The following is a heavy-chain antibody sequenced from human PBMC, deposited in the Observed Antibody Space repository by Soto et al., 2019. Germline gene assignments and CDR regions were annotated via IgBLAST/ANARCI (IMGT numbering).Heavy chain of an antibody. Sequence: EVQLLESGGGLVQPGGSLRLSCAASGFTFSTYAMSWVRQAPGKGLEWVAGLVGSGGGISYADSVKGRFTISRDNSNNMLYLQMRSLRVEDTAVYYCAKDRHPDGLWPFDHWGQGTLVTVSS. CDR1: GFTFSTYA. J-gene: IGHJ4*02. D-gene: IGHD2-8*01. V-gene: IGHV3-23*01. CDR3: AKDRHPDGLWPFDH. CDR2: LVGSGGGI.